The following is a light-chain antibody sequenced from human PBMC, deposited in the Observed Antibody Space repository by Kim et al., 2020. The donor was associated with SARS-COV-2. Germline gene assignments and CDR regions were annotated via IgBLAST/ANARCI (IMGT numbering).Light chain of an antibody. CDR1: QSVSSN. V-gene: IGKV3-15*01. CDR3: QQYNNWPSWT. J-gene: IGKJ1*01. Sequence: EIVMTQSQATLSVSPGERATLSCGASQSVSSNLAWYQQKPGQAPRLLIYGASTRATGIPARFSGSGSGTEFTLTISSLQSEDFAVYYCQQYNNWPSWTFGQGTKVDIK. CDR2: GAS.